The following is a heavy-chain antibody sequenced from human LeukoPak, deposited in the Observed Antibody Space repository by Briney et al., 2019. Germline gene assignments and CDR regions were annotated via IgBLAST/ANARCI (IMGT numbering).Heavy chain of an antibody. Sequence: ASVKVSCKASGYTFTSYGISWVRQAPGQGLEWMGWISAYNGNTNYAQKLQGRVTMTTDTSTSTAYMELRSLRSDDTAVYYCARGISILTGYYNDGDFDFWGQGTLVTVSS. D-gene: IGHD3-9*01. CDR2: ISAYNGNT. CDR1: GYTFTSYG. J-gene: IGHJ4*02. CDR3: ARGISILTGYYNDGDFDF. V-gene: IGHV1-18*01.